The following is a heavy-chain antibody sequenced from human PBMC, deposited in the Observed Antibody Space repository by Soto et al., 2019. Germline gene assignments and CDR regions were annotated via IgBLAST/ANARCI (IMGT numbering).Heavy chain of an antibody. CDR1: GYIFSNYA. CDR3: ARGVTSGSFPPFDL. CDR2: INAASGDT. Sequence: GASVKVSCKASGYIFSNYAVHWVRQAPGQGLDWMGWINAASGDTKYSQNFQGRVTFTADTSATTAYLELSSLRSDDTAVYYCARGVTSGSFPPFDLWGQGTLVTVSS. J-gene: IGHJ4*02. V-gene: IGHV1-3*01. D-gene: IGHD1-26*01.